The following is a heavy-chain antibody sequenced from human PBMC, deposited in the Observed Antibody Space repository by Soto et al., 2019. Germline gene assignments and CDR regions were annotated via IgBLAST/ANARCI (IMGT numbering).Heavy chain of an antibody. J-gene: IGHJ4*02. CDR3: ARAGARTYYYDSSGYYPDY. D-gene: IGHD3-22*01. CDR1: GFTFSSYG. CDR2: IWYDGSNK. Sequence: PVGSLRLSCAASGFTFSSYGMHWVRQAPGKGLEWVAVIWYDGSNKYYADSVKGRFTISRDNSKNTLYLQMNSLRAEDTAVYYCARAGARTYYYDSSGYYPDYWGQGTLVTVSS. V-gene: IGHV3-33*01.